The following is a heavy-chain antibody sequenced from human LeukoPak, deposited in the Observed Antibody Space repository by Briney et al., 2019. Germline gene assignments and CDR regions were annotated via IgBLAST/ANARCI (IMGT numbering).Heavy chain of an antibody. D-gene: IGHD4-23*01. Sequence: GGSLRLSCAASRSTFSSYAMHWVRQAPGKGLEWVAYIRYDGNNKKYADSVQGRFTVSRDNSKDTLYLQMNSLGAEDTAVYYCVKGDDYGANTRLPKYNWFDPWGQGTLVTVSS. V-gene: IGHV3-30*02. CDR2: IRYDGNNK. CDR3: VKGDDYGANTRLPKYNWFDP. CDR1: RSTFSSYA. J-gene: IGHJ5*02.